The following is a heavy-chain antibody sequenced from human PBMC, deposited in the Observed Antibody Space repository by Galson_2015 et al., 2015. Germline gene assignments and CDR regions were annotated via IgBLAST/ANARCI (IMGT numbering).Heavy chain of an antibody. CDR2: IFSNDVK. J-gene: IGHJ4*02. Sequence: PALVKPTQTLTLTCTVSGFSLSNGRVGVSWIRQPPGKALEWLAHIFSNDVKTYSTSLKRRLTISRGTSKSQVVLTMTNMDPVDTGTYYCARTLVGGTDLDFDFWGQGALVTVSS. V-gene: IGHV2-26*01. CDR1: GFSLSNGRVG. D-gene: IGHD1-26*01. CDR3: ARTLVGGTDLDFDF.